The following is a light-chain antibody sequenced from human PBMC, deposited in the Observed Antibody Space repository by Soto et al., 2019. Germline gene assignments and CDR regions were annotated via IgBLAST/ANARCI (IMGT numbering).Light chain of an antibody. Sequence: EIVLTQSPGTLSLSPGERATLSCRASQSVSSNYLAWYQQKPGQAPRLLIYGASSRATGIPDRFGGSGSGTDFTLTISRLEPEDFAVYYCQQYGGSPRVTFGGGTKVEI. CDR2: GAS. CDR1: QSVSSNY. J-gene: IGKJ4*01. CDR3: QQYGGSPRVT. V-gene: IGKV3-20*01.